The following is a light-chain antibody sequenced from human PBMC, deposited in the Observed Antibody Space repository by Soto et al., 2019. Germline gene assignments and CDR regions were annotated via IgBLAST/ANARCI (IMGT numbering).Light chain of an antibody. V-gene: IGLV2-11*01. CDR3: CSYAGSYTYV. CDR2: DVS. Sequence: QSVLTQPRSVSGSPGQSVAFSCTGTSSDVGGYNYVSWYQQHPGKAPKLMIYDVSKRPSGVPDRFSGPKSGNTASLTISGLQAEDEADYYCCSYAGSYTYVFGTGTKVTVL. J-gene: IGLJ1*01. CDR1: SSDVGGYNY.